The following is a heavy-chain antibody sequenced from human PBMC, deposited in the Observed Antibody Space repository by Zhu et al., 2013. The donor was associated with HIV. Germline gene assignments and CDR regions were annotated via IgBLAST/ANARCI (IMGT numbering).Heavy chain of an antibody. D-gene: IGHD4-17*01. J-gene: IGHJ6*02. CDR1: GYTFTGYY. Sequence: QVQLVQSGAEVKKPGASVKVSCKASGYTFTGYYMHWVRQAPGQGLEWMGWINPNSGGTNYAQKFQGRVTMTRDTSISTAYMELSRLRSDDTAVYYCARELAGATVTYYYYGMDVWGQGTTGHRLL. CDR2: INPNSGGT. CDR3: ARELAGATVTYYYYGMDV. V-gene: IGHV1-2*02.